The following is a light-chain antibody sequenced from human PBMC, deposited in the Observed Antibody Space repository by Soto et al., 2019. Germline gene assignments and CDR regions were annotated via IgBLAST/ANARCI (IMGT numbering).Light chain of an antibody. CDR3: SSYAGTNPVI. J-gene: IGLJ2*01. Sequence: QSALTQPPSASGSPGQSVTISCTGSSIDVGGYNYVSWYQQHPGKVPKLMIYEVSKRPSGVPDRFSGSKSGNPASLTVSGLQAEEEADYYCSSYAGTNPVIFGGGTKLTVL. V-gene: IGLV2-8*01. CDR1: SIDVGGYNY. CDR2: EVS.